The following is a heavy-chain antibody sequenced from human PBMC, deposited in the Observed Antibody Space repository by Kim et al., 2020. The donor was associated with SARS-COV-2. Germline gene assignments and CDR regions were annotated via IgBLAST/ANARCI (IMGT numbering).Heavy chain of an antibody. V-gene: IGHV3-23*01. CDR3: AKDHPSNGWPAFDS. Sequence: GGSLRLSCAASGFTFSSNAMSWVRQSPGKGLEWIASVNNGGNAYYANSAKGRFTISRDNNRNTLYLQMNSLTADDTALYFCAKDHPSNGWPAFDSWGQGT. D-gene: IGHD6-19*01. J-gene: IGHJ4*02. CDR1: GFTFSSNA. CDR2: VNNGGNA.